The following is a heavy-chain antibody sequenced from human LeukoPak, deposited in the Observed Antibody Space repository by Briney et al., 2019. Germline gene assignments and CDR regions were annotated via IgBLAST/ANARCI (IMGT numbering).Heavy chain of an antibody. CDR1: GYTFTSYG. V-gene: IGHV1-69*13. CDR2: IIPIFGTA. Sequence: SVKVSCKASGYTFTSYGISWVRQAPGQGLEWMGGIIPIFGTANYAQKFQGRVTITADESTSTAYMELSSLRSEDTAVYYCARAFKICGGDCYLGVDYWGQGTLVTVSS. D-gene: IGHD2-21*02. J-gene: IGHJ4*02. CDR3: ARAFKICGGDCYLGVDY.